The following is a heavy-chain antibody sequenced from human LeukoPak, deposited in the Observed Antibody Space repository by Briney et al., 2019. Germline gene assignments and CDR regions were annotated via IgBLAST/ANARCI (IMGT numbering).Heavy chain of an antibody. V-gene: IGHV3-73*01. CDR2: IRSKANSYAT. CDR1: GFTFSGSA. J-gene: IGHJ4*02. Sequence: PGGSLKLSCAASGFTFSGSAMHWVRQASGKGLEWVGRIRSKANSYATAYAASVKGRFTISRDDSKNTAYLQMNSLKTEDTAVYYSTRPHSGSYSNWGQGTLVTVSS. D-gene: IGHD1-26*01. CDR3: TRPHSGSYSN.